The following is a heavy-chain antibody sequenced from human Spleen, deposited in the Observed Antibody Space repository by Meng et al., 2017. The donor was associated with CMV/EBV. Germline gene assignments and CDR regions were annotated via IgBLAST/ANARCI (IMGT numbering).Heavy chain of an antibody. CDR1: GFTFSSYS. Sequence: GGSLRLSCAASGFTFSSYSMNWVRQAPGKGLEWVSSISSSSSYIYYADSVKGRFTISRDNAKNSLYLQISSLRVEDTAVYYCAGFGVTITNGLDVWGQGTTVTVSS. CDR2: ISSSSSYI. CDR3: AGFGVTITNGLDV. J-gene: IGHJ6*02. D-gene: IGHD3-3*01. V-gene: IGHV3-21*01.